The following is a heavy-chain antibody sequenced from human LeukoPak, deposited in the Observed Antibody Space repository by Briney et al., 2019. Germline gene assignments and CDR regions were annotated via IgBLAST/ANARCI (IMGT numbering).Heavy chain of an antibody. V-gene: IGHV3-48*02. D-gene: IGHD3-10*01. Sequence: GGSLRLSCAASGCTFSSFAMSWFRQAPPKGLEWVSYISRTTYTIHYADSVEGRFTISRDNAKNTLYLQMNSLRDEDTAVYYCAREARGLAYFDYWGQGTLVTVSS. CDR2: ISRTTYTI. CDR3: AREARGLAYFDY. CDR1: GCTFSSFA. J-gene: IGHJ4*02.